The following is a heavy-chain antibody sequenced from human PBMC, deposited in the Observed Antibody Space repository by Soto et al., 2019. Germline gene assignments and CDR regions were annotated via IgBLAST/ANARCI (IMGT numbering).Heavy chain of an antibody. CDR3: ARGEDAFFYYGLDD. CDR2: IYDTGISGYTPST. CDR1: GGSITSSY. Sequence: SETLSLTCTVSGGSITSSYWSWIRRPPGKGLEWIAYIYDTGISGYTPSTSYNPSLKSRVTMTVDTSKSQFFLKLTSVIAADTAVYYCARGEDAFFYYGLDDWGQGITVTVSS. J-gene: IGHJ6*02. V-gene: IGHV4-59*01.